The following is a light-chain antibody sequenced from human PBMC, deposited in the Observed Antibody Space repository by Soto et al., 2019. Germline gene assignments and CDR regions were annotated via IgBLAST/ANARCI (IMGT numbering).Light chain of an antibody. CDR2: RNN. CDR1: SSNIGSNY. J-gene: IGLJ3*02. CDR3: AAWDDSLSGPL. V-gene: IGLV1-47*01. Sequence: QSVLTQPPSASGTPGLRVTISCSGSSSNIGSNYVYWYQQLPGTAPKLLIYRNNQRPSGVPDRFSGSKSGTSASLAISGLRSEDEADYYCAAWDDSLSGPLFGGGTKLTVL.